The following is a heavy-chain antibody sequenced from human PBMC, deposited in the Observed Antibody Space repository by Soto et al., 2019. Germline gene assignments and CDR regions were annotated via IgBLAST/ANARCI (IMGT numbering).Heavy chain of an antibody. CDR3: EVTTGY. CDR1: GYTFTDYD. Sequence: ASVKVSCKASGYTFTDYDINWVRQASGQGLEYMGWMSPESGNTGYAPQFQGRVTMTRNTSISTAYKELSSLRSEDTAVYYCEVTTGYWGQGTKVTVSS. J-gene: IGHJ4*02. D-gene: IGHD2-21*02. V-gene: IGHV1-8*01. CDR2: MSPESGNT.